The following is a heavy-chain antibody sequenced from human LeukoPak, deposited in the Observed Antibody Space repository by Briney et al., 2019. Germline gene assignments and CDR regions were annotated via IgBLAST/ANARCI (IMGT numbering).Heavy chain of an antibody. CDR3: AKLSLYNYGSGSFLYFDY. CDR1: GFTYSSHA. CDR2: ISGCGGRT. V-gene: IGHV3-23*01. J-gene: IGHJ4*02. Sequence: GGSLRLSCAASGFTYSSHAMIWVRHAPGKGREGVSAISGCGGRTYCADSVKGRFNISRDNSKNKLYLQMNGLGAEDTAVYYCAKLSLYNYGSGSFLYFDYWGQGTLVTVSS. D-gene: IGHD3-10*01.